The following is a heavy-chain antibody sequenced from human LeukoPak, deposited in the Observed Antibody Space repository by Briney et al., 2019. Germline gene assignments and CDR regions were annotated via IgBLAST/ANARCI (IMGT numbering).Heavy chain of an antibody. CDR2: IYYSGST. J-gene: IGHJ4*02. Sequence: PSETLSLTCTVSGGSISSGDYYWSWIRQPPGKGLEWIGYIYYSGSTYYNPSLKSRVTISVDTSKNQFSLKLSSVTAADTAVYYCAREEGMYYFDYWGQGTLVTVSS. CDR3: AREEGMYYFDY. V-gene: IGHV4-30-4*08. CDR1: GGSISSGDYY.